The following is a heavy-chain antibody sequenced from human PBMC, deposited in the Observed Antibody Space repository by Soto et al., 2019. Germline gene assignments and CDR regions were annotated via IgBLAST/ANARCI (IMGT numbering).Heavy chain of an antibody. CDR1: GWSINTYY. V-gene: IGHV4-59*08. J-gene: IGHJ4*02. D-gene: IGHD5-12*01. CDR3: ARHYGDGYDYVDY. CDR2: IYYRANP. Sequence: QVQLQQSGPGLVKPSETLSLTCTVSGWSINTYYWSWIRQPPGKALEWIEYIYYRANPNYNPSLKSRVTISQDTSKNQFSLKLSSVTAADTAVYYCARHYGDGYDYVDYWGQGTLATVSS.